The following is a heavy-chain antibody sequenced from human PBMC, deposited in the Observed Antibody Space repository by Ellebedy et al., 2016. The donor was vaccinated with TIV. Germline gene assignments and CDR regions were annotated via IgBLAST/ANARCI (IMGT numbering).Heavy chain of an antibody. Sequence: GESLKISXAASGFTFSSYAMSWVRQAPGKGLEWVSAISGSGGSTYYADSVKGRFTISRDNSKNTLYLQMNSLRAEDTALYYCAKDIGHADGLGAFDIWGQGTMVTVSS. V-gene: IGHV3-23*01. CDR1: GFTFSSYA. J-gene: IGHJ3*02. CDR3: AKDIGHADGLGAFDI. CDR2: ISGSGGST. D-gene: IGHD5-24*01.